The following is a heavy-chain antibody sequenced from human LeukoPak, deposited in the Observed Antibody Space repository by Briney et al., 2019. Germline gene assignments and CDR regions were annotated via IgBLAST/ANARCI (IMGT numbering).Heavy chain of an antibody. J-gene: IGHJ4*02. CDR2: IYHSGST. CDR3: ARLLAPMQWLVLRTGNYFDY. Sequence: PSETLSLTCTVSGYSISSGYYWGWIRQPPGKGLEWIGSIYHSGSTYYNPSLKSRVTISVDTSKNQFSLKLSSVTAADTAVYYCARLLAPMQWLVLRTGNYFDYWGQGTLVTVSS. CDR1: GYSISSGYY. V-gene: IGHV4-38-2*02. D-gene: IGHD6-19*01.